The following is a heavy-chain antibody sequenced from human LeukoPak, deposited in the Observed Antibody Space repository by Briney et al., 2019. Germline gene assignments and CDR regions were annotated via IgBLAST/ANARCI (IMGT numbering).Heavy chain of an antibody. CDR2: IYYSGST. Sequence: SETLSLTCTVSGGSVSSGSYYWSWIRQPPGKGLEWIGYIYYSGSTNYNPSLKSRVTISVDTSKNQFSLKLSSVTAADTAVYYCASTTPNWGIFDYWGQGTLVTVSS. D-gene: IGHD7-27*01. CDR1: GGSVSSGSYY. CDR3: ASTTPNWGIFDY. J-gene: IGHJ4*02. V-gene: IGHV4-61*01.